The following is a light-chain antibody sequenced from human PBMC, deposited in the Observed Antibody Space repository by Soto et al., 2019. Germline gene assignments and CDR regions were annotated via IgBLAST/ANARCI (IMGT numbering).Light chain of an antibody. V-gene: IGKV3-11*01. CDR1: QSVSSY. J-gene: IGKJ1*01. CDR3: QRRSNWPVT. Sequence: EIVLTQSPATLSLSPGEGATLSCRASQSVSSYLAWYQQKPGQAPRLLIYDASNRATGIPARFSGSGSGTDFTLIISSREPEDFAVYYCQRRSNWPVTFGLGTKVEV. CDR2: DAS.